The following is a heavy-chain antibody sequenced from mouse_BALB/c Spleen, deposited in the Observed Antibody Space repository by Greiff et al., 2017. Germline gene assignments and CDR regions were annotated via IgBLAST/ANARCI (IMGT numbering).Heavy chain of an antibody. CDR2: IDPANGNT. D-gene: IGHD2-4*01. CDR3: ASFYYDYDGGVMDY. Sequence: VQLKQSGAELVKPGASVKLSCTASGFNIKDTYMHWVKQRPEQGLEWIGRIDPANGNTKYDPKFQGKATITADTSSNTAYLQLSSLTSEDTAVYYCASFYYDYDGGVMDYWGQGTSVTVSS. V-gene: IGHV14-3*02. J-gene: IGHJ4*01. CDR1: GFNIKDTY.